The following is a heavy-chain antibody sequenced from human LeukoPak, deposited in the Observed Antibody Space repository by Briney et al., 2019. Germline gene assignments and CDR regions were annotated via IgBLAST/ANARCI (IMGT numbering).Heavy chain of an antibody. CDR2: INNDESST. J-gene: IGHJ4*02. CDR1: GFTFSSYW. CDR3: ARVGPTMVRGVIDY. Sequence: GGSLRLSCAASGFTFSSYWMHWVRQAPGKGLVWVSHINNDESSTSYADSVRGRFTISRDNAKNTLYLQMNSLRPEDTAVYYCARVGPTMVRGVIDYWGQGTLVTVSS. V-gene: IGHV3-74*01. D-gene: IGHD3-10*01.